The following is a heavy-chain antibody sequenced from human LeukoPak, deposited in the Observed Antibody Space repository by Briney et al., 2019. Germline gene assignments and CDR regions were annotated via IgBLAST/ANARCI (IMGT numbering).Heavy chain of an antibody. CDR3: AREDSTCTKGVCFHDVVDY. CDR2: INWNGGST. Sequence: GGSLRLSCAASGFTFDDYGMSWVRQAPGKGLEWVSGINWNGGSTGYADSVKGRFTISRDNAKNSLYLQMNSLRAEDTALYYCAREDSTCTKGVCFHDVVDYWGQGTLVTVSS. J-gene: IGHJ4*02. CDR1: GFTFDDYG. D-gene: IGHD2-8*01. V-gene: IGHV3-20*04.